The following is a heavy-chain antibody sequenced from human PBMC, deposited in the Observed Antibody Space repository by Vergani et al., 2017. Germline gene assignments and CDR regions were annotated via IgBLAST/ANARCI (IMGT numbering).Heavy chain of an antibody. Sequence: QVQLQQWGAGLLKTSETLSLTCAVYGGSFSGYYWSWIRQPPGKGLEWIGYIDYSGSTNYNPSLKSRVTISVDTSKNQFSPKLSSVTAADTAVYYCARDSSSWFLFDYGGQGTLVTVSS. J-gene: IGHJ4*02. CDR1: GGSFSGYY. D-gene: IGHD6-13*01. CDR2: IDYSGST. CDR3: ARDSSSWFLFDY. V-gene: IGHV4-34*11.